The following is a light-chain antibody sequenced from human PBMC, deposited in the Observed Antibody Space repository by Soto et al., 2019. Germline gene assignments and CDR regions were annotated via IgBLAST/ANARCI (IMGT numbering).Light chain of an antibody. V-gene: IGKV3-11*01. CDR2: DAS. CDR1: QSVSSC. CDR3: QQRSNWPLT. Sequence: EIVLTQSPATLSLSPGERATLSCRASQSVSSCLAWYQQKPGQAPRLLIYDASNMATSIPARFSGSGSGTDFTLTISSLEPEDFAVYSCQQRSNWPLTFGGGTKVEIK. J-gene: IGKJ4*01.